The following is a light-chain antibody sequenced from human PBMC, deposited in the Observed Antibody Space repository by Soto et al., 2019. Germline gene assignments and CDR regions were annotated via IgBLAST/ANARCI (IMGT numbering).Light chain of an antibody. J-gene: IGLJ2*01. CDR2: DVG. CDR1: SSDVGGYNY. CDR3: SSYTSSSTLA. V-gene: IGLV2-14*01. Sequence: QSALTQPASVSGSPGQSITISCTGTSSDVGGYNYVSWYQQHPGKAPKLMIYDVGNRPSGVPNRFSGSKSGNTASLTISGLQPEHEADYYCSSYTSSSTLAFGGGTKVTVL.